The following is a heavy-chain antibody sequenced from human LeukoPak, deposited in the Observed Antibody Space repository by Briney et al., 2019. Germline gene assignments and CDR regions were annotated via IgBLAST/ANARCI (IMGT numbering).Heavy chain of an antibody. Sequence: SSVNVSCKASVCTFSSYACSWLRQAPSQGLEWIGGIISIFGTANYAQKFQGRVTITTDESTSTAYMELSSLRSEDTAVYYCARERVFTGPTSKVDYWGQGTLVTVSS. CDR2: IISIFGTA. CDR3: ARERVFTGPTSKVDY. CDR1: VCTFSSYA. J-gene: IGHJ4*02. V-gene: IGHV1-69*05. D-gene: IGHD4-17*01.